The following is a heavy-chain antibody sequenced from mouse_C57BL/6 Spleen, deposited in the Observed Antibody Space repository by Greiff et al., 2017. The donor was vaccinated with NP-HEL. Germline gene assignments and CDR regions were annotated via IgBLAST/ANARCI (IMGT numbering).Heavy chain of an antibody. CDR1: GYTFTSYW. D-gene: IGHD1-1*01. V-gene: IGHV1-52*01. J-gene: IGHJ1*03. CDR3: ARADYYYGSSYDWYFDV. CDR2: IDPSDSET. Sequence: QVQLQQPGAELVRPGSSVKLSCKASGYTFTSYWMHWVKQRPIQGLEWIGNIDPSDSETHYNQKFKDKATLTVDKSSSTAYMQLSSLTSEDSAVYYCARADYYYGSSYDWYFDVWGTGTTVTVSS.